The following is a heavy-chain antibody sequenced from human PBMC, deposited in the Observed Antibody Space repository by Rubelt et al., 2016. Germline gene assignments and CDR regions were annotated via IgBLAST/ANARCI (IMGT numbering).Heavy chain of an antibody. J-gene: IGHJ4*02. Sequence: EVQLVESGGGLVQPGGSLRLSCAASGFTFTTYWMHWVRQDQTKGLVWVSRISPDGSTTNYADPVKGRFTNSRDNARNTRYLQMNSLRVDDTAVYYCTLAGGGFWGQGTLVTVSS. V-gene: IGHV3-74*01. CDR2: ISPDGSTT. CDR3: TLAGGGF. D-gene: IGHD1-26*01. CDR1: GFTFTTYW.